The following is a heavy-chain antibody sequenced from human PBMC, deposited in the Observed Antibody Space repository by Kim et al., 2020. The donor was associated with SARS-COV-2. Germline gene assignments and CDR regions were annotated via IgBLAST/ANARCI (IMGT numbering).Heavy chain of an antibody. CDR3: ARNLWFRDRYFDH. CDR1: GGSFSDSRYY. D-gene: IGHD3-10*01. V-gene: IGHV4-39*01. Sequence: SETLSLTCIVSGGSFSDSRYYWGWIRQSPGKGLEWVASVYYSGSTFYSPSLRSRAAISVDTQNNQFSLKLRSLTAADTAVYFCARNLWFRDRYFDHWGQGSLVTVSS. CDR2: VYYSGST. J-gene: IGHJ4*02.